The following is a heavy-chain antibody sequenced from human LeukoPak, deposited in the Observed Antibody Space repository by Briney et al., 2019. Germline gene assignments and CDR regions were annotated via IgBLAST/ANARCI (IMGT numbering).Heavy chain of an antibody. J-gene: IGHJ1*01. Sequence: SETLSLTCTVSGGSITSYYWTWIRQPPGKGLEWIGYIYHSGTTNYNPSLKSRVSISVDTSKNQFSLKLSSVTAADTAVYYCAQKAPYSPGYSQEWGQGTLVTVSS. CDR2: IYHSGTT. CDR3: AQKAPYSPGYSQE. D-gene: IGHD2-15*01. CDR1: GGSITSYY. V-gene: IGHV4-59*01.